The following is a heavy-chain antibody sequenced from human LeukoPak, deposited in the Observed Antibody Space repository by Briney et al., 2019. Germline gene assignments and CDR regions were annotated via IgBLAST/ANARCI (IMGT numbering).Heavy chain of an antibody. D-gene: IGHD2-15*01. CDR3: ARAVVAATGWFDP. J-gene: IGHJ5*02. Sequence: PSETLSLNCAVSGGSISSGGYSWSWIRQPPGKGLEWIGYIYHSGSTYYNPSLKSRVTISVDRSKNQFSLKLSSVTAADTAVYYCARAVVAATGWFDPWGQGILVTVSS. CDR2: IYHSGST. V-gene: IGHV4-30-2*01. CDR1: GGSISSGGYS.